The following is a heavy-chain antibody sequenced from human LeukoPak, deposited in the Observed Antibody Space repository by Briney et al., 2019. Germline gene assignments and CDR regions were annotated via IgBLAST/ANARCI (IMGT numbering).Heavy chain of an antibody. CDR1: GFTFSSYA. D-gene: IGHD2-2*01. J-gene: IGHJ3*01. V-gene: IGHV3-49*04. CDR3: ARGGDFGVPAPLGIDAFDF. CDR2: IRSKAYAETT. Sequence: GGSLRLSCAASGFTFSSYAMHWVRQAPGKGLEWVGFIRSKAYAETTEYAASVKGRFTISRDDSKTIAYLQMNSLKTEDTAVYYCARGGDFGVPAPLGIDAFDFWGQGTMVTVSS.